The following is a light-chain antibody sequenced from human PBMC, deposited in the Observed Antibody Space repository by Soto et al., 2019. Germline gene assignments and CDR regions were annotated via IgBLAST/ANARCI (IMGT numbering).Light chain of an antibody. CDR3: AAWDDGLSGSYV. CDR2: KNN. J-gene: IGLJ1*01. V-gene: IGLV1-47*01. CDR1: SSTIGSNY. Sequence: QSVLTQPPSASGTPGQRVTISCSGYSSTIGSNYVYWYQQLPGTAPKLLIYKNNQRPSGVPDRFSGSKSGTSASLAISGLRSEDEADYYCAAWDDGLSGSYVFGTGTKLTVL.